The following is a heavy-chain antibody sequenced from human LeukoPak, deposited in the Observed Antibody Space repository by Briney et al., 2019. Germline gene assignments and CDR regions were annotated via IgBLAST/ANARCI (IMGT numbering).Heavy chain of an antibody. CDR3: ARSPPIAAAGYYFDY. CDR2: ISSSRSYI. Sequence: GGSLRLSCAASGFTFSSYSMNWVRQAPGKGLEWVSSISSSRSYIYYADSVKGRFTISRDNAKNSLYLQMNSLRAEDTAVYYCARSPPIAAAGYYFDYWGQGTLVTVSS. D-gene: IGHD6-13*01. V-gene: IGHV3-21*01. CDR1: GFTFSSYS. J-gene: IGHJ4*02.